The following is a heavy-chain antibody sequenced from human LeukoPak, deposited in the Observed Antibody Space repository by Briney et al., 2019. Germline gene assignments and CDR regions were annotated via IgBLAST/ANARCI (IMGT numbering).Heavy chain of an antibody. CDR1: GFTFSAFG. CDR2: IRYDGSNK. CDR3: AKDPGELSRGYYMDV. Sequence: GGSLRLSCAASGFTFSAFGMHWVRQAPGKGLEWVAFIRYDGSNKYYADSVKGRFTISRDNSKNTLFLQMNSPRAEDTAVYSCAKDPGELSRGYYMDVWGKGTTVTVSS. J-gene: IGHJ6*03. D-gene: IGHD1-26*01. V-gene: IGHV3-30*02.